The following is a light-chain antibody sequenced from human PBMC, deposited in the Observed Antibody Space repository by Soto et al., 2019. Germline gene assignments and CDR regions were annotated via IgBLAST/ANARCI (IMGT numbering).Light chain of an antibody. J-gene: IGKJ2*01. CDR3: QQSYSTLVYT. V-gene: IGKV1-39*01. CDR2: GAS. Sequence: DIQMTQSPSSLSASVGDRVTITCRASQSISSYLNWYQQKPGKAPKLLIYGASSLQSGVPSRFRGSGSGTDFTLTISSLQPEDFATYYCQQSYSTLVYTFGQGTKLEIK. CDR1: QSISSY.